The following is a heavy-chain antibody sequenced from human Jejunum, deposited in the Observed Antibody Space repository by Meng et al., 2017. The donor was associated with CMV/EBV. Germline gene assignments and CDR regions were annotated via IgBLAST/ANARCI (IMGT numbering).Heavy chain of an antibody. J-gene: IGHJ1*01. CDR1: ISFSSYA. CDR3: AKDLVWTYDSTTPKEY. Sequence: ISFSSYAMSWFRQAPGKGLEWISAVSGSGDNTFYADYVKGRFTISRDNSKSTMHLQMNSLRAEDTAVYYCAKDLVWTYDSTTPKEYWGQGTLVTVSS. D-gene: IGHD2/OR15-2a*01. V-gene: IGHV3-23*01. CDR2: VSGSGDNT.